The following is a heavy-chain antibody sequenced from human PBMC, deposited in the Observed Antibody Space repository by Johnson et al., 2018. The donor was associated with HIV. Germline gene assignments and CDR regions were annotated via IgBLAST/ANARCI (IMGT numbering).Heavy chain of an antibody. D-gene: IGHD2-2*01. CDR1: RITLSSYG. CDR2: ISYDGSNK. Sequence: QVQLVESGGGVVQPGGSLRLSCAASRITLSSYGMHWVRQAPGKGLEWVAVISYDGSNKYYGDSVKGRFTISRDNSKNTVYLQMNSLKAEDTAVYYCARVAPAHDAFDIWGQGTMVTVSS. CDR3: ARVAPAHDAFDI. J-gene: IGHJ3*02. V-gene: IGHV3-30*03.